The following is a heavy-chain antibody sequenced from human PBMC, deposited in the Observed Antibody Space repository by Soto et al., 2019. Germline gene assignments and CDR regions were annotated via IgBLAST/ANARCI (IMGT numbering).Heavy chain of an antibody. J-gene: IGHJ4*02. CDR2: INHSGST. CDR3: ARDKISGLFDY. Sequence: QVQLQQWGAGLLKPSETLSLTCAVYGGSFSGYYWTWIRQPPGTGLEWIGEINHSGSTNYNPSLKGRVTITVDTSKNPCSLKLTSVTAADTAVYYCARDKISGLFDYWGQGTLVTVSS. CDR1: GGSFSGYY. V-gene: IGHV4-34*01.